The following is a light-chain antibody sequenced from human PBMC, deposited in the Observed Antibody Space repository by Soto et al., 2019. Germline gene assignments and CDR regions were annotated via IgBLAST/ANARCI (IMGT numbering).Light chain of an antibody. J-gene: IGLJ2*01. V-gene: IGLV2-14*01. CDR2: EVS. CDR3: TSYTSSNIVV. Sequence: QSVLTQPASVSGSPGQSITISCTGTSSDVGGYDYVSWYQQHPGKAPKLMIYEVSNRPSGVSSRFSGSKSGNTASLTISGLQAEDEADYYCTSYTSSNIVVFGAGTKVTVL. CDR1: SSDVGGYDY.